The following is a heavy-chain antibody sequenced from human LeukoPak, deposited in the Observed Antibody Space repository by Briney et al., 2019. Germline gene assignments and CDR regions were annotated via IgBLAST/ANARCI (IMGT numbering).Heavy chain of an antibody. J-gene: IGHJ4*02. V-gene: IGHV3-74*01. CDR3: AKVGEGSTYSWSHYDY. CDR2: INSDGSST. D-gene: IGHD2-2*01. Sequence: GGSLRLSCAASGFTFSSYWMHWVRQAPGKGLVWVSRINSDGSSTSYADSVKGRFTISRDNAKNTLYLQMNSLRAEDTAVYYCAKVGEGSTYSWSHYDYWGQGIPVTVSS. CDR1: GFTFSSYW.